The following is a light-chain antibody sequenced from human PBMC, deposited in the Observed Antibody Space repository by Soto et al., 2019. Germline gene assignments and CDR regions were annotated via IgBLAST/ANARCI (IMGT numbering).Light chain of an antibody. CDR3: AAWDDSLSAVV. CDR1: SSNIGSNY. Sequence: QSVLTQPPSASGTPGQRVTISCSGSSSNIGSNYVYWYQQLPGSAPKLFIYRNDQRPSGVPDRFSGSKSGTSASLAISGLRSEDEADYYCAAWDDSLSAVVFGGGTQRTVL. V-gene: IGLV1-47*01. J-gene: IGLJ2*01. CDR2: RND.